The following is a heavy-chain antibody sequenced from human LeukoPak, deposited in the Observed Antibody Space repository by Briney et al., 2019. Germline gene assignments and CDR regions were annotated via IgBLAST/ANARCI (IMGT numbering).Heavy chain of an antibody. D-gene: IGHD7-27*01. CDR2: ISGSGGST. J-gene: IGHJ4*02. V-gene: IGHV3-23*01. Sequence: GGSLRLSCAASGFTFSSYAMSWVRQAPGKGLEWVSAISGSGGSTYYADSVKGRFTISRDNSKNTLYLQMNSLRAEDTAVYYCAKDGMPDNWGGYFDYWGQGTLVTVSS. CDR1: GFTFSSYA. CDR3: AKDGMPDNWGGYFDY.